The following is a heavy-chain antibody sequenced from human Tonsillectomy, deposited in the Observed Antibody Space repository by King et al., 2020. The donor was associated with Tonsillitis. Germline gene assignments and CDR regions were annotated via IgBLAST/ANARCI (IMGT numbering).Heavy chain of an antibody. CDR1: GYTFTVYY. D-gene: IGHD4-17*01. CDR2: INPKSGGT. CDR3: ARDSTVYYYYGMDV. Sequence: VQLVESGAEVKKPGASVKVSCKASGYTFTVYYIHWVRQAPGQGLEWMGWINPKSGGTNYAQKFQGRVTMTRDTSSSTANMEVNRLRSDDTAVYFCARDSTVYYYYGMDVWGQGTTVTVSS. J-gene: IGHJ6*02. V-gene: IGHV1-2*02.